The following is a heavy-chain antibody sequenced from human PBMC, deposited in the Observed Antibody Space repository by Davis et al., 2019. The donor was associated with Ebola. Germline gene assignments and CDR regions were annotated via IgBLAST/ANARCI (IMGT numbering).Heavy chain of an antibody. CDR2: IYDQST. CDR3: AKTQWLREFDN. D-gene: IGHD6-19*01. J-gene: IGHJ4*02. CDR1: GFTFSSYS. V-gene: IGHV3-53*05. Sequence: GGSLRLSCAASGFTFSSYSMNWVRQAPGKGLEWVSVIYDQSTAYADAVRGRFIISRDKSNNTLYLEMSSLRVDDTAVYYCAKTQWLREFDNWGQGTLVTVSS.